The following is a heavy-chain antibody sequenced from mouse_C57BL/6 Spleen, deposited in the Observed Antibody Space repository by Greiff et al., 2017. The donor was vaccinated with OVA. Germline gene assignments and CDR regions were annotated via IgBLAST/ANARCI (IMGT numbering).Heavy chain of an antibody. V-gene: IGHV1-72*01. D-gene: IGHD1-1*01. J-gene: IGHJ1*03. CDR1: GYTFTSYW. Sequence: QVQLQQPGAELVKPGASVKLSCKASGYTFTSYWMHWVKQRPGRGLEWIGRIDPNSGGTKYNETFKSKATLTVDKPSSTAYMQLSSLTSEDSAVYYCARRVGYGSSYDWYFDVWGTGTTVTVSS. CDR2: IDPNSGGT. CDR3: ARRVGYGSSYDWYFDV.